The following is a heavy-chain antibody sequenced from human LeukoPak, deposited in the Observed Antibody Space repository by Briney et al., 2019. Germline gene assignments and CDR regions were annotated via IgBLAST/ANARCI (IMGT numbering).Heavy chain of an antibody. CDR1: GYTLTELS. Sequence: GASVKVSCRVSGYTLTELSIHWVRQAPGKGLEWMGSFDPENAKTMSAQTFQGRVTMTEDTSTDTAYMELRSLRSDDTAIYYCVIMSHTVVPTARIYYYMDIWGTATTVIVSS. V-gene: IGHV1-24*01. CDR3: VIMSHTVVPTARIYYYMDI. D-gene: IGHD1-1*01. J-gene: IGHJ6*03. CDR2: FDPENAKT.